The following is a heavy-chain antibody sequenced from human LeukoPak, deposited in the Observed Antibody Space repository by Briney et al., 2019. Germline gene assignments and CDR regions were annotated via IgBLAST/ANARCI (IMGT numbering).Heavy chain of an antibody. V-gene: IGHV3-23*01. J-gene: IGHJ5*02. CDR1: GFTFSSYA. CDR2: ISGSGGST. Sequence: GGSLRLSCAASGFTFSSYAMSWVRQAPGKGLEWVSAISGSGGSTYYADSVKGRFTISRDNAKNSLYLQMNSLRAEDTAVYYCARGREGYDILTGYLGRFDPWGQGTLVTVSS. CDR3: ARGREGYDILTGYLGRFDP. D-gene: IGHD3-9*01.